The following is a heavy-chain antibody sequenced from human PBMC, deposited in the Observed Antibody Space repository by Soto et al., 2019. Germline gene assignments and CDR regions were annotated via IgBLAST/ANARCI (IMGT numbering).Heavy chain of an antibody. CDR1: GFTFSSYG. CDR3: ARDPAVLRQWYFDL. D-gene: IGHD4-17*01. V-gene: IGHV3-33*01. Sequence: QVQLVESGGDVVQPGRSLRLSCAASGFTFSSYGMHWVRQAPGKGLEWVAVIWYDGSNKYYADSVKGRFTISRDNSKNTLYMQMNSLRAEDTAVYYCARDPAVLRQWYFDLWGRGTLVTVSS. CDR2: IWYDGSNK. J-gene: IGHJ2*01.